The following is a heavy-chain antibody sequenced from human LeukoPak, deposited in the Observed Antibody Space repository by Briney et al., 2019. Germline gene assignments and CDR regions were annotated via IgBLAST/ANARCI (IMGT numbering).Heavy chain of an antibody. CDR1: GFTFSTYT. CDR2: IRPDGGDK. D-gene: IGHD6-19*01. Sequence: AGGSLRLSCEASGFTFSTYTMNWVRQAPGKGLEWVANIRPDGGDKNYIDSVKGRFTISRDNAKNSLYLQMNSLRAEDTAVYYCARDGGWYRDYWGQGSLVTVSS. J-gene: IGHJ4*02. CDR3: ARDGGWYRDY. V-gene: IGHV3-7*04.